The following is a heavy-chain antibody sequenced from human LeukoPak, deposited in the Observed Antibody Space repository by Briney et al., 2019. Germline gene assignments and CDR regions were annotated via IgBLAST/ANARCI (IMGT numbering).Heavy chain of an antibody. CDR1: GGSISSYY. D-gene: IGHD3-10*01. CDR3: ARDKGVFPADYYYGMDV. CDR2: IYYSGST. Sequence: SETLSLTCTVSGGSISSYYWSWIRQPPGKGLEWIGYIYYSGSTNYNPSLKNRVTISVDTSKNQFSLKLSSVTAADTAVDYCARDKGVFPADYYYGMDVWGQGTTVTVSS. J-gene: IGHJ6*02. V-gene: IGHV4-59*01.